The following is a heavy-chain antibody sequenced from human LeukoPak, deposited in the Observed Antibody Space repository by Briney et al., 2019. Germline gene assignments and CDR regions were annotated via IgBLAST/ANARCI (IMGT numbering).Heavy chain of an antibody. CDR1: GFTFSSSA. CDR2: IKSKTDGGTI. Sequence: TGGSLRLSCAASGFTFSSSAMSWVRQVPGKGLEWVGRIKSKTDGGTIDYAAPVKGRFTISRDDSKNTLYLQMDNLKTEDTAIYYCSTPSFWGQGTLVTVSS. J-gene: IGHJ4*02. CDR3: STPSF. V-gene: IGHV3-15*01.